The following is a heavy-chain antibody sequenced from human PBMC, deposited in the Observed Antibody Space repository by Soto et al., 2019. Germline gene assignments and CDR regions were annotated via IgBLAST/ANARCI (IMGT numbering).Heavy chain of an antibody. J-gene: IGHJ6*02. CDR2: IYHSGST. D-gene: IGHD3-3*01. Sequence: SETLSLTCAVYGGSFSGYYWSWVRQRPGKGLEWIGEIYHSGSTNYNPSLKSRVTISVDKSKNQFSLKLSSVTAADTAVYYCARATYDHYYYYGMDVWGQGTTVTVSS. V-gene: IGHV4-34*01. CDR1: GGSFSGYY. CDR3: ARATYDHYYYYGMDV.